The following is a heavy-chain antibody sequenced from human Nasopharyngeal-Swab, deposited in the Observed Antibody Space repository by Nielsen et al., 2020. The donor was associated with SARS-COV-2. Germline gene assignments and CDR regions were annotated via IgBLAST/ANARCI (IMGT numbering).Heavy chain of an antibody. D-gene: IGHD3-9*01. V-gene: IGHV3-9*01. CDR3: AREPLDYDILTGYYHRYYFDY. J-gene: IGHJ4*02. Sequence: SLKISCAASGFTFDDYTMHWVRQPPGKGLEWVSGITWNSGNKGYAESVQGRFTISRDNAKNSLYLQMNSLRAEDTAVYYCAREPLDYDILTGYYHRYYFDYWGQGTLVTVSS. CDR1: GFTFDDYT. CDR2: ITWNSGNK.